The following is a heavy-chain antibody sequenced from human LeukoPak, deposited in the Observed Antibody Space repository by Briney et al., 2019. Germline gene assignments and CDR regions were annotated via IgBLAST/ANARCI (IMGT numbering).Heavy chain of an antibody. CDR2: IYSGGST. CDR1: GFTFSGYA. Sequence: GGSLRLSCAASGFTFSGYAMSWVRQAPGKGLEWVSVIYSGGSTYYADSVKGRFTISRDNSKNTLYLQMNSLRAEDTAVYYCARDPNCSSTSCQNARFYYYYGMDVWGQGTTVTVSS. V-gene: IGHV3-66*01. D-gene: IGHD2-2*01. J-gene: IGHJ6*02. CDR3: ARDPNCSSTSCQNARFYYYYGMDV.